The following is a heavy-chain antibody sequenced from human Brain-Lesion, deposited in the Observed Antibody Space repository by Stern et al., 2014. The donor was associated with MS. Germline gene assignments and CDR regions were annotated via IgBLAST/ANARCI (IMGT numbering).Heavy chain of an antibody. J-gene: IGHJ4*02. V-gene: IGHV4-39*01. CDR2: IYSSGST. Sequence: QMQLQESGPGLVKPSETLSLTCTVSGGSINTNNYYWGWIRQPPGKGLEWIGNIYSSGSTFYSPSLKSPVTLSVDTSKNPFSLKLSSVTAADTAVYYCARTGDDFGDYSLSYWGQGTLVTVSS. CDR3: ARTGDDFGDYSLSY. D-gene: IGHD4-17*01. CDR1: GGSINTNNYY.